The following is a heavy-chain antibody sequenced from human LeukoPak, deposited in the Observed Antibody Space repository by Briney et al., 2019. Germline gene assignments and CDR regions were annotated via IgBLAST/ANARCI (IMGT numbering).Heavy chain of an antibody. CDR3: ARDKGLPQAFDI. V-gene: IGHV4-59*01. CDR2: IYDSGST. Sequence: SETLSLTCTVSGGSISRYYWSWIRQPPGKGLEWIGYIYDSGSTNYNPSLKSRVTISVDTSKNQFSLKLTSVTAADTAVYYCARDKGLPQAFDIWGQGTMVTVSS. J-gene: IGHJ3*02. D-gene: IGHD5/OR15-5a*01. CDR1: GGSISRYY.